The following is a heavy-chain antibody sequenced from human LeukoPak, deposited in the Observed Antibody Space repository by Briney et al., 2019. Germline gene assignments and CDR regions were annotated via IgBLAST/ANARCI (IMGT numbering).Heavy chain of an antibody. D-gene: IGHD3-10*01. J-gene: IGHJ4*02. CDR2: INHSGST. CDR1: GFTFSTYW. CDR3: ARLRSTMVRGHIRGGFDY. V-gene: IGHV4-34*01. Sequence: GSLRLSCAASGFTFSTYWMSWVRQPPGKGLEWIGEINHSGSTNYNPSLKSRVTISVDTSKNQFSLKLSSVTAADTAVYYCARLRSTMVRGHIRGGFDYWGQGTLVTVSS.